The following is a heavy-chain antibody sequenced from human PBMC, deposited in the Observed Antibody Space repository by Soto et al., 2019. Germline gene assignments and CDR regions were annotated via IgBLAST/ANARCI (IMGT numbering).Heavy chain of an antibody. CDR3: ARDRGPAAIAQYYYGMDV. Sequence: ASVKVSCKASGGTFSSYAISWVRQAPGQGLEWMGGIIPIFGTANYAQKFQGRVTITADKSTSTAYMELSSLRSEDTAVYYCARDRGPAAIAQYYYGMDVWGQGTTVTVSS. V-gene: IGHV1-69*06. D-gene: IGHD2-2*01. J-gene: IGHJ6*02. CDR1: GGTFSSYA. CDR2: IIPIFGTA.